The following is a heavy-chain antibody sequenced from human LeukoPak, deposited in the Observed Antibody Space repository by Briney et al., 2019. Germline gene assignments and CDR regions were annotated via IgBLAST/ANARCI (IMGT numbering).Heavy chain of an antibody. D-gene: IGHD3-22*01. CDR1: GYSFSTYS. Sequence: PGGSLRLXCAASGYSFSTYSMNWVRQAPGKALEWVSFISTGSSYIYYADSVKGRFTISRDNAKKSLYLQMNSLRAEDTAVYFCARSFYDSSGYPNFDYWGQGTLVTVSS. V-gene: IGHV3-21*01. CDR2: ISTGSSYI. J-gene: IGHJ4*02. CDR3: ARSFYDSSGYPNFDY.